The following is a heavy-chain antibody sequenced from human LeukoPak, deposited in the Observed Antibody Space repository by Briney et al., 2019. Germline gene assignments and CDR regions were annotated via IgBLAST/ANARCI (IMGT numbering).Heavy chain of an antibody. CDR3: AKDIGSAATYYFDY. Sequence: PGGSLRLSCAASGFTFDDYAMHWVRQAPGKGLEWVSGISWNSGSIGYADSVKGRFTISRDNAKNSLYLQMNSLRAEDTALYYCAKDIGSAATYYFDYWDQGTLVTVSS. CDR1: GFTFDDYA. D-gene: IGHD6-13*01. V-gene: IGHV3-9*01. CDR2: ISWNSGSI. J-gene: IGHJ4*02.